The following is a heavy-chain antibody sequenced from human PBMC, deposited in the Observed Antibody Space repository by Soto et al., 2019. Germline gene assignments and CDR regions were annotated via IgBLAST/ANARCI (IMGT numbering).Heavy chain of an antibody. CDR3: VYRDIAVAGTHY. Sequence: PGESLKISCKGSGYSFTSYWIIWVRQMPGKGLEWMGRIDPSDSYTNYSPSFQGHVTISADKSISTAYLQWSSLKASDTAMYYCVYRDIAVAGTHYWGQGTLVTVSS. V-gene: IGHV5-10-1*01. CDR1: GYSFTSYW. J-gene: IGHJ4*02. CDR2: IDPSDSYT. D-gene: IGHD6-19*01.